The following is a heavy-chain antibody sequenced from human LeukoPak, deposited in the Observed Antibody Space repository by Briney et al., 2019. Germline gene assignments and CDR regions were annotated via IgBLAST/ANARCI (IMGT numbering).Heavy chain of an antibody. CDR3: ARARPGYSYGLYYYYGMDV. D-gene: IGHD5-18*01. J-gene: IGHJ6*02. Sequence: PSETLTLTCAVYGGSFSGYYWSWIRQPPEKGLEWIGEINHSGSTNYNPSLKSRVTISVDTSKNQFSLKLSSVTAADTAVYYCARARPGYSYGLYYYYGMDVRGQGTTVTVSS. CDR2: INHSGST. V-gene: IGHV4-34*01. CDR1: GGSFSGYY.